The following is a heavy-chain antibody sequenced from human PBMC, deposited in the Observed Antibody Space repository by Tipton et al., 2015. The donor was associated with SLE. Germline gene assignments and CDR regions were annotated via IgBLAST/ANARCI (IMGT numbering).Heavy chain of an antibody. D-gene: IGHD3-10*01. CDR3: ARQGDGSGSYYYAFDI. CDR1: GGSISSSSYY. V-gene: IGHV4-39*01. CDR2: IYYSGST. Sequence: TLSLTCTLSGGSISSSSYYWGWIRQPPGKGLEWIGSIYYSGSTYYNPSLKSRVTISVDTSKNQFSLKLSSVTAADTAVYYCARQGDGSGSYYYAFDIWGQGTMVTLSS. J-gene: IGHJ3*02.